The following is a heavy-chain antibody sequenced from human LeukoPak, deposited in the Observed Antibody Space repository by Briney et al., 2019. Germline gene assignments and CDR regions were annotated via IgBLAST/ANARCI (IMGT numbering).Heavy chain of an antibody. Sequence: GGSLRLSCAASGFTFGDYGMSWVRQVPGKGLECVSGINWNGGSTGYADSVKGRFTISRDNAKNSLYLQMNSLRAEDTALYYCARATYYYDSSGYYPHWGQGTLVTVSS. J-gene: IGHJ4*02. CDR1: GFTFGDYG. CDR3: ARATYYYDSSGYYPH. CDR2: INWNGGST. V-gene: IGHV3-20*04. D-gene: IGHD3-22*01.